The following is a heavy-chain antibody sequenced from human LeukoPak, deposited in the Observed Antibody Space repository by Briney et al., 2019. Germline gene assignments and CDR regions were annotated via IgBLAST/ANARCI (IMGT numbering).Heavy chain of an antibody. Sequence: SETLSLTCAVYGGSFSGYYWSWIRQPPGKGLECIGEINQSGSTNYNPSLKSRFTISVETPKNHSSLKLSSVTAADTAVYYSARAGASAYWGHGTLGTVSS. CDR3: ARAGASAY. J-gene: IGHJ4*01. D-gene: IGHD1-26*01. CDR2: INQSGST. CDR1: GGSFSGYY. V-gene: IGHV4-34*01.